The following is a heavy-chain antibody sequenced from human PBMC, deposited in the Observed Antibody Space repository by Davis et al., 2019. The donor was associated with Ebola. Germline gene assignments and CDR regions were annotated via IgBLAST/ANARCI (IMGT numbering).Heavy chain of an antibody. CDR1: GYTFTSYG. D-gene: IGHD6-13*01. CDR2: VNPHSGDT. J-gene: IGHJ4*02. CDR3: ATGPLAAARY. Sequence: AASVKVSCKASGYTFTSYGISWVRQAPGQGLEWMGWVNPHSGDTKYVQKFQGRVTMTRDTSISTAYLELSSLKSEDTAVYYCATGPLAAARYWGQGTLVTVSS. V-gene: IGHV1-8*02.